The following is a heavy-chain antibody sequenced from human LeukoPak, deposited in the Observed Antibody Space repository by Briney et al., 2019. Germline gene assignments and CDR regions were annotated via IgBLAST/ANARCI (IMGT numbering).Heavy chain of an antibody. CDR3: ARYDYVWGSYRLSEPMRGFDY. J-gene: IGHJ4*02. D-gene: IGHD3-16*02. CDR1: GGSISSYY. Sequence: PSETLSLTCTVSGGSISSYYWSWIRQPPGKGLEWIGYIYYSESTNYNPSLKSRVTISVDTSKNQFSLKLSSVTAADTAVYYCARYDYVWGSYRLSEPMRGFDYWGQGTLVTVSS. CDR2: IYYSEST. V-gene: IGHV4-59*08.